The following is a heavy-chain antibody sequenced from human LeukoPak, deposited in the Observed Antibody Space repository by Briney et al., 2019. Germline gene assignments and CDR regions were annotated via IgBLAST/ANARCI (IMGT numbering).Heavy chain of an antibody. CDR2: IYSDNT. V-gene: IGHV3-53*01. CDR3: ARRAGAYSHPYDY. D-gene: IGHD4/OR15-4a*01. J-gene: IGHJ4*02. Sequence: QPGGSLRLSCAASGFTLSSYAMSWVRQAPGKGLEWVSFIYSDNTHYSDSVKGRFTISRDNPKNTLYLQMNSLRAEDTAVYYCARRAGAYSHPYDYWGQGTLVTVSS. CDR1: GFTLSSYA.